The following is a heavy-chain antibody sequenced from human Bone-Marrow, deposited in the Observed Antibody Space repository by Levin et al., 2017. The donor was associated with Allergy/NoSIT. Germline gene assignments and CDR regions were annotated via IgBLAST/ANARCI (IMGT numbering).Heavy chain of an antibody. J-gene: IGHJ4*02. CDR1: GFTFSNAW. CDR3: FPRGARQ. CDR2: IKGKADNGTT. Sequence: MAGGSLRLSCTASGFTFSNAWMNWVRQAPGKGLEWVGHIKGKADNGTTDYAAPVRGRFTISRDDSEKMVYLQMSGLKIEDSGRYYCFPRGARQWGQGTLVIVS. V-gene: IGHV3-15*01.